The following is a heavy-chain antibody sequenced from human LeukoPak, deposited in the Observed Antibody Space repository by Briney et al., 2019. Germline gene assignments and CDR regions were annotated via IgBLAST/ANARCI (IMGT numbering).Heavy chain of an antibody. V-gene: IGHV3-11*01. CDR2: ISSSGSTI. Sequence: GGSLRLSWAASGFTSSDYDMSWVRQAPAKGLEGVSDISSSGSTIYYADSEKCRFTISRDNAKTTLYLQMNSLRAEATAVYYCARGVVVVGAPPPYFDYWGQGTLVTVSS. J-gene: IGHJ4*02. CDR3: ARGVVVVGAPPPYFDY. D-gene: IGHD2-15*01. CDR1: GFTSSDYD.